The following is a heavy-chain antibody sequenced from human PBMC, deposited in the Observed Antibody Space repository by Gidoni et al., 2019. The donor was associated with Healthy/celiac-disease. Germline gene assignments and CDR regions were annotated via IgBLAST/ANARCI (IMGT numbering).Heavy chain of an antibody. CDR3: AKDKSIAVADVIDY. CDR1: GFTFDDYA. J-gene: IGHJ4*02. V-gene: IGHV3-9*01. CDR2: ISWKSGSI. Sequence: EVQLVESGGGLVQPGRSLRLSCAASGFTFDDYAMHWVRQAPGKGLEWVSGISWKSGSIGYADSVKGRFTISRDNAKNSLYLQMNSLRAEDTALYYCAKDKSIAVADVIDYWGQGTLVTVSS. D-gene: IGHD6-19*01.